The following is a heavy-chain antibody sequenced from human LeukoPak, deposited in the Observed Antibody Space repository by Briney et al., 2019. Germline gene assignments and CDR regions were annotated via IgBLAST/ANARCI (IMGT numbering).Heavy chain of an antibody. D-gene: IGHD3-22*01. CDR1: GFTFSSYW. V-gene: IGHV3-7*03. CDR3: ARDVVLIKPKPLLSHYYMDV. J-gene: IGHJ6*03. Sequence: GGSLRLSCAASGFTFSSYWMSWVRQAPGKGLEWVANIKKDGSEKYYVDSVKGRFTISRDNAKTSLYLQINSLRAEDTAVYYCARDVVLIKPKPLLSHYYMDVWGKGTTVTISS. CDR2: IKKDGSEK.